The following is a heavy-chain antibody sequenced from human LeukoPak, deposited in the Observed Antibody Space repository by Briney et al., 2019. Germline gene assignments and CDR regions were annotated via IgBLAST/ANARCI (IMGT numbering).Heavy chain of an antibody. CDR3: ARRIAAAGTLDY. J-gene: IGHJ4*02. CDR2: INPSGGST. D-gene: IGHD6-13*01. V-gene: IGHV1-46*01. CDR1: GYTFTSYY. Sequence: GASVKVSCKASGYTFTSYYMHWVRQAPGQGLEWMGIINPSGGSTSYAQKFQGRVTMTRDTFTSTVYMELSSLRSEDTAVYYCARRIAAAGTLDYWGQGTLVTVSS.